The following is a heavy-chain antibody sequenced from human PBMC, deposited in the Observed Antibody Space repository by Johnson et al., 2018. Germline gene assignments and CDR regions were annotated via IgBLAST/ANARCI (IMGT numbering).Heavy chain of an antibody. CDR3: WKEAGQLGYYYYYVDV. D-gene: IGHD6-13*01. CDR1: GFTFSSYG. V-gene: IGHV3-30*18. J-gene: IGHJ6*03. Sequence: QLVDSGGGVVQPGRSLRLSCAASGFTFSSYGMHWVRQAPGKGLEGVVVISYDGSNKYYADSGKGRFTNSRDKSKNTLYLQLTSRRAWDNAVYYWWKEAGQLGYYYYYVDVWGKGTTVTVSS. CDR2: ISYDGSNK.